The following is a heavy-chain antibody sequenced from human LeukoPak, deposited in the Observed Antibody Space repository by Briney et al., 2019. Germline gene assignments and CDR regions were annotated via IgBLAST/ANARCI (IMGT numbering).Heavy chain of an antibody. Sequence: ASVKLSCNASGYTFTSYDFNWVRQATGQGLEWRGWMNPNSGNTGYAQKFQGRVTMTRNTSKCTAYMELSSLRSEDTAIYYCARGPGSPDRYMDVWGKGTTVTVSS. CDR1: GYTFTSYD. V-gene: IGHV1-8*01. D-gene: IGHD1-14*01. CDR3: ARGPGSPDRYMDV. CDR2: MNPNSGNT. J-gene: IGHJ6*03.